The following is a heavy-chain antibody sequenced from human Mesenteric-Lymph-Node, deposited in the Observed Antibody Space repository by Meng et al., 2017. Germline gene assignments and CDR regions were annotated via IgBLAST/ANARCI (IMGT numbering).Heavy chain of an antibody. CDR2: IKPNCGGT. Sequence: VLLVLLGDEGKKPGASVKVSCKTYGYSFNDYRINWLRQALGQGIEWVGRIKPNCGGTNYERKFKGRVTITRDTSISTAYMEVRSLRSDDTAVYYCARDFTQLYQMITPTFDPWGQGTLVTVSS. D-gene: IGHD3-16*01. CDR3: ARDFTQLYQMITPTFDP. V-gene: IGHV1-2*06. J-gene: IGHJ5*02. CDR1: GYSFNDYR.